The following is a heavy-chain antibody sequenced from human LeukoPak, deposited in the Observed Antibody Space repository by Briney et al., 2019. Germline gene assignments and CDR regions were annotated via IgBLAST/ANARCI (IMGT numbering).Heavy chain of an antibody. D-gene: IGHD3-22*01. Sequence: SETLSLTCAVSGGSISSGGYSWSWIRQPPGKGLEWIGYIYHSGSTYYNPSLKSRVTISVDRSKNQFSLKLSSVTAADTAVYYCVLGRYDSSGYYDPNDYWGQGTLVTVSS. CDR1: GGSISSGGYS. J-gene: IGHJ4*02. CDR2: IYHSGST. V-gene: IGHV4-30-2*01. CDR3: VLGRYDSSGYYDPNDY.